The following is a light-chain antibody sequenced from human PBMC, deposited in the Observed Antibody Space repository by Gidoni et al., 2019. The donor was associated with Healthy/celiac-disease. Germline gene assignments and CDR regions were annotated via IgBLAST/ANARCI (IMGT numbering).Light chain of an antibody. V-gene: IGKV1-5*03. CDR1: QSISSW. J-gene: IGKJ2*01. Sequence: DIQMTQSPSTLSASVGDRVTITCRASQSISSWLAWYQQKPGKAPKLLIYKASSLESGVPSRFSGSGSGTEFTLTISSLQPDDFATYYCQQYNSYSEYTFXQGTKLEIK. CDR2: KAS. CDR3: QQYNSYSEYT.